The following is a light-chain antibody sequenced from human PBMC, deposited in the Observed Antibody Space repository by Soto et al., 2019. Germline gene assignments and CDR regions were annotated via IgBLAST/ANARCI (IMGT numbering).Light chain of an antibody. CDR1: SSDVGSYNY. CDR2: EVT. V-gene: IGLV2-14*01. Sequence: QSVLTQPASVSGSPGQSITISCTGTSSDVGSYNYLSWYQQHPGKAPKVIIYEVTGRPSGVSDRFSGSKSGNTASLTISGLQAEDEADYYCSSYTSTGTLVFGGGTKVTVL. CDR3: SSYTSTGTLV. J-gene: IGLJ3*02.